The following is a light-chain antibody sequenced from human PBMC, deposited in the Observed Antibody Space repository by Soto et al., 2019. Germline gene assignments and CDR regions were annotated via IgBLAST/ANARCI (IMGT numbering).Light chain of an antibody. J-gene: IGKJ2*01. CDR2: DTF. Sequence: EIALTQTPGTLSLSPGQRATLSCRASQSVGSTLAWYQHKPGQAPRLLIHDTFNRASGIPARFSGGGSGTDFTLTISSLEAEDFAVYYCQQRTSWSYTFGQGTRLEI. CDR1: QSVGST. V-gene: IGKV3-11*01. CDR3: QQRTSWSYT.